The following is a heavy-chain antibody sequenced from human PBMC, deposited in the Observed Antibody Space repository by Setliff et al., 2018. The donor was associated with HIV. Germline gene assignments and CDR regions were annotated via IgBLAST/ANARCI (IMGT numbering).Heavy chain of an antibody. CDR3: ARGGFYSSDYYLLDY. J-gene: IGHJ4*02. CDR2: IYYTGIT. Sequence: SETLSLTCSISGGSVTSYLWHWFRQPPGKGLEWIGYIYYTGITDNNPSLEGRVTISVDTSKNQVSLRLKSVTTADTAVYYCARGGFYSSDYYLLDYWGQGTLVTVSS. D-gene: IGHD6-19*01. CDR1: GGSVTSYL. V-gene: IGHV4-59*02.